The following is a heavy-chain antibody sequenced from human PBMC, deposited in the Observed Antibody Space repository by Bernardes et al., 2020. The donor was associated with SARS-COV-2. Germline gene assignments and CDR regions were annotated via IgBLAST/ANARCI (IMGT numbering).Heavy chain of an antibody. CDR3: AKDPSYSGSYYFDY. D-gene: IGHD1-26*01. CDR1: GCTFSSYA. Sequence: GVLRLSCAASGCTFSSYAMSWVRQAPGKGLEWVSAISGSGGSTYYADSVKGRFTISRDNSKNTLYLQMNSLRAEDTAVYYCAKDPSYSGSYYFDYWGQGTLVTVSS. J-gene: IGHJ4*02. V-gene: IGHV3-23*01. CDR2: ISGSGGST.